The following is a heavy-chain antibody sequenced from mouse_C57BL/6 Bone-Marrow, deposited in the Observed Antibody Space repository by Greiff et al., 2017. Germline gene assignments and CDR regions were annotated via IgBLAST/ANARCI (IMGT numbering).Heavy chain of an antibody. J-gene: IGHJ3*01. CDR1: GFTFNTYA. V-gene: IGHV10-3*01. CDR2: ISSKSSNYAT. CDR3: VRLSGFAY. Sequence: EVQRVASGGGLVQPKGSLKLSCAASGFTFNTYAMHWVRQAPGQGLEWVARISSKSSNYATYYADSVKDRFTISRDDSQSILYLQMNNLKTEDTAMYYCVRLSGFAYWGQGTLVTVSA.